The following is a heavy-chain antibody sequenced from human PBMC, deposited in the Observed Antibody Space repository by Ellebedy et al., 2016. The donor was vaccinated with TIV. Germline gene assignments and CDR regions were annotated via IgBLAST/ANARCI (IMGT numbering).Heavy chain of an antibody. CDR1: GFTFSNAW. D-gene: IGHD3-16*02. Sequence: PGGSLRLSCAASGFTFSNAWMNWVRQAPGKGLEWVGRIKSKTDGGTTDYAAPVKGRFTISRDDSKNTLYLQMNSLKTEDTAVYYCTTWAISVSVWGSYRDDAFDIWGQGTMVTVSS. V-gene: IGHV3-15*07. CDR2: IKSKTDGGTT. J-gene: IGHJ3*02. CDR3: TTWAISVSVWGSYRDDAFDI.